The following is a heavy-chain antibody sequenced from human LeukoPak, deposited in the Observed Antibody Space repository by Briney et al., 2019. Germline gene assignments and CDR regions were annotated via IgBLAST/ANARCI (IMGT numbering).Heavy chain of an antibody. V-gene: IGHV1-46*01. Sequence: GASVKVSCKASGYAFTRHYMHWVRQAPGQGLEWMGLINPSGSSTIYAQKVQGRVTMTRDMSTSTDYMELSSLRSEDTAIFYCARSEIYGDYGGLDFWGQGTLVTVSS. J-gene: IGHJ4*02. CDR2: INPSGSST. D-gene: IGHD4-17*01. CDR1: GYAFTRHY. CDR3: ARSEIYGDYGGLDF.